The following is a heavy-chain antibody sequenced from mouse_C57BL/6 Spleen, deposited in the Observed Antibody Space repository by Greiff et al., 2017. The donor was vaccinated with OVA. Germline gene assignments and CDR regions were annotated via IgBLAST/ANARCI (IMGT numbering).Heavy chain of an antibody. CDR1: GYTFTSYW. CDR2: IDPSDSYT. J-gene: IGHJ4*01. D-gene: IGHD2-13*01. CDR3: ARVTTEGAMDY. V-gene: IGHV1-50*01. Sequence: QVQLQQPGAELVKPGASVKLSCKASGYTFTSYWMQWVKQRPGQGLEWIGEIDPSDSYTNYNQKFKCKATLTVDTSSSTAYMQLSSLTSEDSAVYYCARVTTEGAMDYWGQGTSVTVSS.